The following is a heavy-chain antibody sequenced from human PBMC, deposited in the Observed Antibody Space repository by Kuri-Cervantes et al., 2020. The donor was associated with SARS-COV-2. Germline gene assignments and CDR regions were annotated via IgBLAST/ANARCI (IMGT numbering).Heavy chain of an antibody. V-gene: IGHV3-23*01. CDR3: AKDRMVRGVMGLVDY. Sequence: GGSLRLSCAASGFTFSSYAMSWVRQAPGKGLEWVSAISGSGGSTYYADSVKGRFTISRDNSKNTLYLQMNSLRAEDTAVYYCAKDRMVRGVMGLVDYWGQGTLVTVSS. J-gene: IGHJ4*02. CDR2: ISGSGGST. CDR1: GFTFSSYA. D-gene: IGHD3-10*01.